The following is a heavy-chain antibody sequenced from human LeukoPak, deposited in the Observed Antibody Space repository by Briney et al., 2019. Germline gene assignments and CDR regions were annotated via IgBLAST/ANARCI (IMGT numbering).Heavy chain of an antibody. J-gene: IGHJ4*02. V-gene: IGHV1-18*01. CDR2: INAYNGNK. CDR3: ANRGQQLYDY. CDR1: DYTFSSDG. Sequence: ASVKVSCKPSDYTFSSDGFTWVRQDPGKGLEWMGWINAYNGNKNYAPKFQGRVTLTTDTSTNTAYMDLRSLRSDDTAIYYCANRGQQLYDYWGQGTLVTVSS. D-gene: IGHD2-8*01.